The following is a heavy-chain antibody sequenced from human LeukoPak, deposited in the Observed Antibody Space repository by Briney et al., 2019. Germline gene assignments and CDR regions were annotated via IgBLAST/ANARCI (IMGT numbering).Heavy chain of an antibody. CDR2: ISRSSSTV. D-gene: IGHD3-16*01. V-gene: IGHV3-48*02. CDR3: ARVPPLAAYYYYGIDV. Sequence: GGSLRLSCAASGFTFSRYGMNWVRQAPGKGLEWVSYISRSSSTVYYADSVKGRFTISRDNAKNSLYLQMNSLRDEDAAVYYCARVPPLAAYYYYGIDVWGQGTTVTVSS. J-gene: IGHJ6*02. CDR1: GFTFSRYG.